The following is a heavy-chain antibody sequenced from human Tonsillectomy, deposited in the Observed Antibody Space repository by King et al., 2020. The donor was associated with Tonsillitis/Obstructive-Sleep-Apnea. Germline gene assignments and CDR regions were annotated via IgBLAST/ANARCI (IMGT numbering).Heavy chain of an antibody. D-gene: IGHD1-20*01. CDR3: AIPPITGNAGIDY. CDR1: GFTFSRHG. J-gene: IGHJ4*02. Sequence: VQLVESGGGVVQPGRSLRLSCAASGFTFSRHGMHWVRQAPGKGLEWVAVISYDGNNKYYADSVKGRFTISRDNSKNTLYLQMNSLRAEDTAVYYCAIPPITGNAGIDYRGQGTLVTVSS. V-gene: IGHV3-30*03. CDR2: ISYDGNNK.